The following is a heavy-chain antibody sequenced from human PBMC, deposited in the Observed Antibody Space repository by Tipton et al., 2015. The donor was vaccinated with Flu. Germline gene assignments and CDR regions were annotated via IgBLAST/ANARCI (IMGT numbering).Heavy chain of an antibody. V-gene: IGHV4-34*01. J-gene: IGHJ6*03. CDR3: ARRRGLRFLLKVRDYYYMDV. CDR2: INHSGST. D-gene: IGHD3-3*01. CDR1: GGSFSGYY. Sequence: TLSLTCAVYGGSFSGYYWSWIRQPPGKGLEWIGEINHSGSTNYNPSLKSRVTISVDTSKNQFSLKLSSVTAADTAVYYCARRRGLRFLLKVRDYYYMDVWGKGTTVTVSS.